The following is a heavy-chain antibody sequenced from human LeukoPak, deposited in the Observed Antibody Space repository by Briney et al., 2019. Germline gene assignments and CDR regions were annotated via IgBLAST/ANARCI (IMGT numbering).Heavy chain of an antibody. CDR3: ARDPTGEGSGSYFGY. D-gene: IGHD3-10*01. V-gene: IGHV3-21*05. J-gene: IGHJ4*02. CDR2: ISSSSSYI. CDR1: GFTFSSYS. Sequence: GGSLRLSCAASGFTFSSYSMNWVRQAPGKGLEWVSYISSSSSYIYYADSVKGRFTISRDNAKNSLYLQMNSLRAEDTAVYYCARDPTGEGSGSYFGYWGQGTLVTVSS.